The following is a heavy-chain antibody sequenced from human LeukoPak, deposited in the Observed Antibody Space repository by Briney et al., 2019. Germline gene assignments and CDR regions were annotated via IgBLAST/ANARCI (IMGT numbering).Heavy chain of an antibody. CDR2: IYYSGST. CDR1: GGSISSSSYY. J-gene: IGHJ5*02. Sequence: PSETLSLTCTVSGGSISSSSYYWGWIRQPPGKGLEWIGSIYYSGSTYYNPSLKSRVTISVDTSNNQFSLRVRSVTAADTAVYYCARQEIGLRSFDPWGQGTLVTVSS. V-gene: IGHV4-39*01. D-gene: IGHD3/OR15-3a*01. CDR3: ARQEIGLRSFDP.